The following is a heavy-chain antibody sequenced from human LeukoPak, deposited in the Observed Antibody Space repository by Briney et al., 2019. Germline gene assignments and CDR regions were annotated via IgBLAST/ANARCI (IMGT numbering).Heavy chain of an antibody. CDR3: ASDLFGDDNWFDP. CDR2: ISYDGSNK. J-gene: IGHJ5*02. D-gene: IGHD3-10*02. V-gene: IGHV3-30*04. CDR1: GFTFSSYA. Sequence: PGGSLRLSCAASGFTFSSYAMHWVRQAPGKGLEWVAVISYDGSNKYYADSVKGRFTISRDNSKNTLYPQMNSLRAEDTAVYYCASDLFGDDNWFDPWGQGTLVTVSS.